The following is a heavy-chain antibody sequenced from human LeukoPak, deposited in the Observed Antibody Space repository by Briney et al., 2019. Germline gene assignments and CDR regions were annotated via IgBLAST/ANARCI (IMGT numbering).Heavy chain of an antibody. Sequence: GGSLRLSCAASGFTFSSYAMHWVRRAPGKGLEWVAVISYDGSNKYYADSVKGRFTISRDNSKNTLYLQMNSLRAEDTAVYYCASTPTDYWGQGTLVTVSS. CDR2: ISYDGSNK. CDR3: ASTPTDY. V-gene: IGHV3-30-3*01. J-gene: IGHJ4*02. CDR1: GFTFSSYA.